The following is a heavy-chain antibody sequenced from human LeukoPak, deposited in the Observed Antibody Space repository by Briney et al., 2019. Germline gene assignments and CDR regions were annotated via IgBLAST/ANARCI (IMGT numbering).Heavy chain of an antibody. Sequence: GGSLRLSCAAPGFSFSSSGMHWVRQAPGKGLEWLAFIRYDGSDKYYADSVEGRFTISRDNSKNTLYLQMSSLRAEDTAVYYCAKDPSIAAPCRLGFDYWGQGTLVTVSS. J-gene: IGHJ4*02. CDR1: GFSFSSSG. V-gene: IGHV3-30*02. D-gene: IGHD6-6*01. CDR2: IRYDGSDK. CDR3: AKDPSIAAPCRLGFDY.